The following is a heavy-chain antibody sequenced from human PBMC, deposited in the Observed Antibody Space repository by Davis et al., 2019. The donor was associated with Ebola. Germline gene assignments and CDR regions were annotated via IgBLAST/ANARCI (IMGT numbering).Heavy chain of an antibody. V-gene: IGHV1-2*02. CDR1: GYTFTGYY. Sequence: ASVKVSCKASGYTFTGYYMHWVRQAPGQGLEWMGWINPNSGGTNYAQKFQGRVTITRNTSISTAYMELSSLRSEDTAVYYCARNAPLTYYDFWSGYASNDAFDIWGQGTMVTVSS. D-gene: IGHD3-3*01. CDR2: INPNSGGT. CDR3: ARNAPLTYYDFWSGYASNDAFDI. J-gene: IGHJ3*02.